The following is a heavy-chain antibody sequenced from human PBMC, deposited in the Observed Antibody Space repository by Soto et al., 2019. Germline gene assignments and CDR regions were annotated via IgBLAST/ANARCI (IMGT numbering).Heavy chain of an antibody. CDR2: IIPIFGTA. V-gene: IGHV1-69*06. D-gene: IGHD2-15*01. Sequence: QVQLVQSGAEVKKPGSSVKVSCKASGGTFSSYAISWVRQAPGQGLEWMGGIIPIFGTANFAQKFQGRVTVTADKSTSAAYMELSSLRSEDTAVYYCARKAFCSGGSCYPPVGFCYYYGMDVWGQGTTVTVSS. J-gene: IGHJ6*02. CDR1: GGTFSSYA. CDR3: ARKAFCSGGSCYPPVGFCYYYGMDV.